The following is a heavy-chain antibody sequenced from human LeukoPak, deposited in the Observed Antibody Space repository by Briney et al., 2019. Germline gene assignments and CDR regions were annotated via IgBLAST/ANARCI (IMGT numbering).Heavy chain of an antibody. V-gene: IGHV3-11*01. CDR3: ARSRWELRN. CDR1: GFTFSDYY. D-gene: IGHD1-26*01. Sequence: GGSLRLSCAASGFTFSDYYMSWIRQAPGKGLEWISYIHSRGSTTYYADSVKGRFTISRDNAKNSLFLQMNSLRVEDTAVYYCARSRWELRNWGQGTLVTVSS. CDR2: IHSRGSTT. J-gene: IGHJ4*02.